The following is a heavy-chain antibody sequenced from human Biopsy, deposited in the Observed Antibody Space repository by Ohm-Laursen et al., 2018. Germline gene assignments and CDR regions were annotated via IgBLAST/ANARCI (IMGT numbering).Heavy chain of an antibody. Sequence: SLRLSCAASGFTFSSHAMSWVRQAPGKGPECVSVINGSGGSSYYADPVKGRFTISRDNSKNALYLQMNSLRPADTAKYYCVRGRAYWGQGTLVTVSS. V-gene: IGHV3-23*01. CDR1: GFTFSSHA. CDR3: VRGRAY. CDR2: INGSGGSS. J-gene: IGHJ4*02.